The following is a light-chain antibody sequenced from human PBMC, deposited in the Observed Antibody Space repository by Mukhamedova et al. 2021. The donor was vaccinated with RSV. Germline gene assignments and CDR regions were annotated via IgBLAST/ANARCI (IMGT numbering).Light chain of an antibody. CDR1: QSVSSSY. J-gene: IGKJ2*01. Sequence: RATLSCRASQSVSSSYLAWYQQKPGQAPRLLIYGASSRATGIPDRFSGSGSGTDFTLTISRLEPEDFAVYYCQQYGNSPRYTFGQ. V-gene: IGKV3-20*01. CDR2: GAS. CDR3: QQYGNSPRYT.